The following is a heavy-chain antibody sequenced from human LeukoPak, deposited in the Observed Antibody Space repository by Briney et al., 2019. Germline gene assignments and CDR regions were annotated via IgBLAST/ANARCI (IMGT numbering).Heavy chain of an antibody. CDR2: IYYSGSA. CDR1: GGSISSSTYY. CDR3: ATLYSGGYHGLDI. V-gene: IGHV4-39*01. D-gene: IGHD1-26*01. J-gene: IGHJ3*02. Sequence: SETLSLTCTVSGGSISSSTYYWGWIRQPPGKGLEWIGSIYYSGSAYYNPSLKSRVTISVDTSKNQFSLKLNSVTAADTAVYYCATLYSGGYHGLDIWGQGTMVTVSS.